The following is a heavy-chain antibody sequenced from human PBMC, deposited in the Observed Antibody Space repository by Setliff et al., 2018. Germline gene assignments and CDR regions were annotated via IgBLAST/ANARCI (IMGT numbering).Heavy chain of an antibody. J-gene: IGHJ4*02. CDR2: IYFTGST. D-gene: IGHD3-22*01. CDR3: ARRDSTGYYGYSFDF. CDR1: GDSISGDY. Sequence: PSETLSLTCAVSGDSISGDYWNWIRQSPGKGLEWIGNIYFTGSTNYNPSLESRVTMSIDTSKNRFSLKLTSVTAADTAVYYCARRDSTGYYGYSFDFWGQGTLVTVSS. V-gene: IGHV4-59*01.